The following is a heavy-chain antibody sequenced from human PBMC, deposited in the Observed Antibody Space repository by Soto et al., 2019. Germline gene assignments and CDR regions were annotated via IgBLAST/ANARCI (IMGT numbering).Heavy chain of an antibody. Sequence: SETLSLTCTVSGGSISSYYWSWIRQPPGKGLEWIGYIYYSGSTNYNPSLKSRVTISVDTSKNQFSLKLSSVTAADTAVYYCARDHRRGYCSSTSCSDAFHIWGPGTMVTV. V-gene: IGHV4-59*01. J-gene: IGHJ3*02. CDR2: IYYSGST. CDR3: ARDHRRGYCSSTSCSDAFHI. D-gene: IGHD2-2*01. CDR1: GGSISSYY.